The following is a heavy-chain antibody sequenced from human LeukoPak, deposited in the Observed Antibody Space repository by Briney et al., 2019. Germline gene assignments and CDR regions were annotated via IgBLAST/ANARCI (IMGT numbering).Heavy chain of an antibody. V-gene: IGHV3-74*01. Sequence: GGSLRLSCAVSGFTFISYGMQWVRQAPGKGLSWVSRINTDGSSTAYADSVKGRFTISRDNAKNTLYLQMNSLRAEETAVYYCARELPREVTLDYWGQGTLVTVSS. CDR3: ARELPREVTLDY. CDR1: GFTFISYG. CDR2: INTDGSST. D-gene: IGHD2-21*02. J-gene: IGHJ4*01.